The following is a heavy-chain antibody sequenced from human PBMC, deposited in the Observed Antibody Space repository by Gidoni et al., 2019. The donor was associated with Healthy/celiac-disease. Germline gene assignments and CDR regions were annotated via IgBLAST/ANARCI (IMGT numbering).Heavy chain of an antibody. Sequence: EVQLVESGGGLVQPGGSLRLSCAASGFTFSSYSMNWVRQAPGKGLEWVSYISSSSSTIYYADSVKGRFTISRDNAKNSLYLQMNSLRDEDTAVYYCAIESPYYYDSSGYYDYWGQGTLVTVSS. V-gene: IGHV3-48*02. CDR3: AIESPYYYDSSGYYDY. CDR2: ISSSSSTI. J-gene: IGHJ4*02. CDR1: GFTFSSYS. D-gene: IGHD3-22*01.